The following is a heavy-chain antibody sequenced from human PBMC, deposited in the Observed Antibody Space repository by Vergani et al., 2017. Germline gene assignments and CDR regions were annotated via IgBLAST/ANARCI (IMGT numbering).Heavy chain of an antibody. J-gene: IGHJ4*02. CDR3: ARPHWYYGSGSYQYYFVY. D-gene: IGHD3-10*01. Sequence: EVQLVQSGAEVKKPGESLKISCKGSGYSFTSYWIGWVRQMPGKGLEWMGIIYPGDSDTRYSPSFQGQVTISADKSISTAYLQWSSLKASDTAMYYCARPHWYYGSGSYQYYFVYWGQGTLVTVSS. CDR1: GYSFTSYW. V-gene: IGHV5-51*01. CDR2: IYPGDSDT.